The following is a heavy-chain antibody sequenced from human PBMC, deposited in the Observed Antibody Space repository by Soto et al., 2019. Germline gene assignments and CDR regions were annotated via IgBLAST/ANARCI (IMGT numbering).Heavy chain of an antibody. CDR1: GFTFSGSA. V-gene: IGHV3-73*01. J-gene: IGHJ4*02. CDR3: TTKISGYYYGNDY. Sequence: PGGSLRLSCAASGFTFSGSAMHWVRQASGKGLEWVGRIRSKANSYATAYAASVKGRFTISRDDSKNTAYLQMNSLKTEDTAVYYCTTKISGYYYGNDYWGQGTLVTVSS. D-gene: IGHD3-22*01. CDR2: IRSKANSYAT.